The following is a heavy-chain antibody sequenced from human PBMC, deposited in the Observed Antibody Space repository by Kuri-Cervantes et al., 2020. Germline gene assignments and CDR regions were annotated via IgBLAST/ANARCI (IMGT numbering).Heavy chain of an antibody. CDR3: ARMGSSGYYAWFDP. CDR2: IYWDDDR. D-gene: IGHD3-22*01. V-gene: IGHV2-5*02. Sequence: SGPTLVKPTQTLTLTCTFSGFSLSTGGVGVGWIRQPPGKALELLALIYWDDDRRYSPSLKSRLTITKDTSKNQVVLTVTNMDPVDTATYYCARMGSSGYYAWFDPWGQGTLVTV. J-gene: IGHJ5*02. CDR1: GFSLSTGGVG.